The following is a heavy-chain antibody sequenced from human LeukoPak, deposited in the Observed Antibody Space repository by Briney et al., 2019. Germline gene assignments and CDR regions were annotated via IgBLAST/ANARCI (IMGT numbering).Heavy chain of an antibody. CDR2: IHYSGST. CDR3: ARPGYSGFDYSSGWKNWFDP. CDR1: GGSISSYY. J-gene: IGHJ5*02. V-gene: IGHV4-59*12. D-gene: IGHD5-12*01. Sequence: PSETLSLTRTVSGGSISSYYWSWIRQPPGKGLEWIGYIHYSGSTHYNPSLKSRVTISVDTSKNQFSLKLISVTAADTAVYYCARPGYSGFDYSSGWKNWFDPWGQGTLVTVSS.